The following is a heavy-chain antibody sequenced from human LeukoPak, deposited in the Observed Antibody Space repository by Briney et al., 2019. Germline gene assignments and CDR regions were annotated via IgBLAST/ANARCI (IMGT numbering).Heavy chain of an antibody. V-gene: IGHV3-23*01. J-gene: IGHJ6*02. CDR2: ISGIGGST. CDR3: TRDLMDYDVSTGLHHYYMDV. D-gene: IGHD3-9*01. CDR1: GFIFGIYA. Sequence: GGSLRLSCAASGFIFGIYAVSWVRQAPGKGLEWVSAISGIGGSTYYADSVKGRFTTSRDNSKNTLYLQMNTLRVEDTAVYYCTRDLMDYDVSTGLHHYYMDVWGQGTTVTVSS.